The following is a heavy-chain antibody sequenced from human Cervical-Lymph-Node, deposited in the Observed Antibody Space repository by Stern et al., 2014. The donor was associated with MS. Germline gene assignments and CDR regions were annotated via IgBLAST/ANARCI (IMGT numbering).Heavy chain of an antibody. V-gene: IGHV5-51*01. CDR2: IFPGGSDI. CDR1: GYTFTSYW. CDR3: ARQRYFDY. J-gene: IGHJ4*02. Sequence: EVQLVQSGPEVKRPGESLKISCQASGYTFTSYWIGGVRQMPGKGLGWIAIIFPGGSDIRYSPSFQAQFTISADRPSSTAYLQWNNLKASDTAIYYCARQRYFDYWGQGTLVTVSS.